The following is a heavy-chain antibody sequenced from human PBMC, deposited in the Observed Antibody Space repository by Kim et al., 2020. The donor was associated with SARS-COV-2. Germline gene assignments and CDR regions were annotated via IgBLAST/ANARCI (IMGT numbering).Heavy chain of an antibody. J-gene: IGHJ4*01. CDR2: IYYSGST. D-gene: IGHD3-10*01. CDR1: GGSISSYY. V-gene: IGHV4-59*13. CDR3: ARWAMVQGVQIMYYFDY. Sequence: SETLSLTCTVSGGSISSYYWSWIRQPPGKGLEWIGYIYYSGSTNYNPSLKSRVTISVDTSKNQFSLKLSSLTAADTAGYYCARWAMVQGVQIMYYFDYWG.